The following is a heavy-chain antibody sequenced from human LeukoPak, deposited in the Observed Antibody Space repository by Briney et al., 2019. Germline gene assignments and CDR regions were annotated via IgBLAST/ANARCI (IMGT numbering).Heavy chain of an antibody. CDR3: ARDTIAPRDYYYGMDV. J-gene: IGHJ6*02. D-gene: IGHD6-13*01. CDR2: IIPILGIA. CDR1: GGTFSSYA. Sequence: SVKVSCKASGGTFSSYAISWVRQAPGQGLEWMGRIIPILGIANYAQKFQGRVTITADKSTSTAYMELSSLRSEDTAVYYCARDTIAPRDYYYGMDVWGQGTTVTVSS. V-gene: IGHV1-69*04.